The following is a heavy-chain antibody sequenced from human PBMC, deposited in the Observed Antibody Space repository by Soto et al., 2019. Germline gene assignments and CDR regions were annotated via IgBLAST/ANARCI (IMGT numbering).Heavy chain of an antibody. V-gene: IGHV3-66*01. D-gene: IGHD5-12*01. CDR2: IYRGGST. CDR1: GFTVSNNY. Sequence: EVQLVESGGGLVQPGGSLRLSCAASGFTVSNNYMTWVRQAPGKGPEWVSVIYRGGSTYYADSVRGRFTISRDNSKNTLYLQMSSLRAEDTAVYYCARARFGGLAAIFADCWGQGTLVTVSS. CDR3: ARARFGGLAAIFADC. J-gene: IGHJ4*02.